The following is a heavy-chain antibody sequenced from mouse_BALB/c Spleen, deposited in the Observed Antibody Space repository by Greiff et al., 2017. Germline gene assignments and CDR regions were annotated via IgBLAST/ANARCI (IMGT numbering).Heavy chain of an antibody. D-gene: IGHD2-1*01. V-gene: IGHV5-17*02. Sequence: EVQRVESGGGLVQPGGSRKLSCAASGFTFSSFGMHWVRQAPEKGLEWVAYISSGSSTIYYADTVKGRFTISRDNPKNTLFLQMTSLRSEDTAMYYCARDGNYLDYAMDYWGQGTSVTVSS. CDR2: ISSGSSTI. CDR1: GFTFSSFG. J-gene: IGHJ4*01. CDR3: ARDGNYLDYAMDY.